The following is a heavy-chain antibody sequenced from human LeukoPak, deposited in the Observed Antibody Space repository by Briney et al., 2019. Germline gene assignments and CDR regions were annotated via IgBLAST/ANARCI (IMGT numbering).Heavy chain of an antibody. Sequence: SETLSLTCTVSGGSIKSHFWSWVRQPPGKRLEWIGYIFHSGSTNYNPSLKSRVTISVDTSKNQFSLKVNSLTAADTAVYYCTRRPFHYDIIGPIWGQGTMVTVSS. D-gene: IGHD3-22*01. V-gene: IGHV4-59*11. CDR3: TRRPFHYDIIGPI. CDR1: GGSIKSHF. J-gene: IGHJ3*02. CDR2: IFHSGST.